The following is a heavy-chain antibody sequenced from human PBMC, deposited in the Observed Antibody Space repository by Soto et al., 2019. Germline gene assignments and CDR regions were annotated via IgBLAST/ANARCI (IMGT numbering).Heavy chain of an antibody. CDR3: TSDIFGPRDF. J-gene: IGHJ4*02. CDR1: GSTFSNYT. D-gene: IGHD3-10*02. Sequence: GVSLILSCAASGSTFSNYTMKWVRQDTGKGLLWVSSINPDGSRISYADSVKDRFTISRDNAENTLYLQMNILRAEDTAVYYCTSDIFGPRDFWGQGTLVTVYS. V-gene: IGHV3-74*01. CDR2: INPDGSRI.